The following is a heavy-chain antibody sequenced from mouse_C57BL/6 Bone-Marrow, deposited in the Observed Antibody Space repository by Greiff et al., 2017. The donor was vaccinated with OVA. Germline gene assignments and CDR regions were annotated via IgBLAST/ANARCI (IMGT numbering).Heavy chain of an antibody. CDR3: TTYGLFDY. CDR2: IDPENGDT. J-gene: IGHJ2*01. D-gene: IGHD1-1*02. CDR1: GFNIKDDY. V-gene: IGHV14-4*01. Sequence: EVQLQQSGAELVRPGASVKLSCTASGFNIKDDYMPWVKQRPEQGLEWIGWIDPENGDTEYASKFQGKATITADTSSNTAYLQLSSLTSEDTAVYYCTTYGLFDYWGQGTTLTVSS.